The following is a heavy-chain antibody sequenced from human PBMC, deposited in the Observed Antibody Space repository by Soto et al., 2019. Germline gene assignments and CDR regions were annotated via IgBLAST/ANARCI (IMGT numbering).Heavy chain of an antibody. CDR2: ISSSSSYI. CDR1: VFTFSSYS. CDR3: ARGGSITIFGTPEYCYYGMYV. J-gene: IGHJ6*02. V-gene: IGHV3-21*01. Sequence: VWALRLSCAASVFTFSSYSMNWVRQAPGEGLESVSSISSSSSYIYYADSVKGRFTISRYNAKNSLYLQMNSLRAEDTAVYYCARGGSITIFGTPEYCYYGMYVWGQGTTVTVSS. D-gene: IGHD3-3*01.